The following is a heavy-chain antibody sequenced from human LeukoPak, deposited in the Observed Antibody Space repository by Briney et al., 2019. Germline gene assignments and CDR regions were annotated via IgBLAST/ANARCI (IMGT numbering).Heavy chain of an antibody. J-gene: IGHJ4*02. CDR2: ISGSGGST. Sequence: GGSLRLSCAASGFTFSSYAMSWVRQAPGKGLEWVSAISGSGGSTYYADSVKGRFTISRDNSKNTLYLQMNSLRAEDTAAYYCANLDSSGYSSSTESRDFDYWGQGTLVTASS. CDR1: GFTFSSYA. CDR3: ANLDSSGYSSSTESRDFDY. V-gene: IGHV3-23*01. D-gene: IGHD3-22*01.